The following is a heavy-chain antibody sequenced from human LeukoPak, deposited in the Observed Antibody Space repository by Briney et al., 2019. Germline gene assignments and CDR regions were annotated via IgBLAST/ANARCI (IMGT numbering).Heavy chain of an antibody. V-gene: IGHV1-69*06. CDR3: ARGGTGRPDFDY. J-gene: IGHJ4*02. D-gene: IGHD1-1*01. Sequence: SVKVSCKASVGTFSSYAISWVRQAPGQGLEWMGGIIPIFGTANYAQKFQGRVTITADKSTSTAYMELSSLRSEDTAVYYCARGGTGRPDFDYWGQGTLVTVSS. CDR2: IIPIFGTA. CDR1: VGTFSSYA.